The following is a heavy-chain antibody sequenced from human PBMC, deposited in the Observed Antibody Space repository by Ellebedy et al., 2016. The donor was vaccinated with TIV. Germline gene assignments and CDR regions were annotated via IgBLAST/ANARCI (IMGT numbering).Heavy chain of an antibody. CDR2: MNPNNGHT. CDR1: GYTFTTYD. CDR3: ARNPSKTGDFDN. V-gene: IGHV1-8*01. Sequence: ASVKVSXXASGYTFTTYDINWVRQATGQGLEWMGWMNPNNGHTGYAQKFQGRVTMTRDTFTSTAYMELSSLISEDTAVYYCARNPSKTGDFDNWGQGTLVTVSS. D-gene: IGHD7-27*01. J-gene: IGHJ4*02.